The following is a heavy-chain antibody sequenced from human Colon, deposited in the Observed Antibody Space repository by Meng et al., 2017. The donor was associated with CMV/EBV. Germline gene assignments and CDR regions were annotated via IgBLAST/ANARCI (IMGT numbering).Heavy chain of an antibody. CDR1: GFSVRNNY. V-gene: IGHV3-66*01. Sequence: ESLKISCAASGFSVRNNYVSWVRQGPGKGLEWVSVIYDTGRTYYADSVKGRFTVSRDESKNTVFLQMNNLRAEDTAVYYCARNRLECGGDCYFADSWGQGTLVTVSS. D-gene: IGHD2-21*02. CDR2: IYDTGRT. J-gene: IGHJ5*02. CDR3: ARNRLECGGDCYFADS.